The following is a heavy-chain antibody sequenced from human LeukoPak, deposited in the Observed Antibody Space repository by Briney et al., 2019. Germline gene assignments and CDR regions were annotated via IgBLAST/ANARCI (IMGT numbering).Heavy chain of an antibody. D-gene: IGHD1-26*01. CDR3: AGRSGEGYFDC. CDR1: GFIVSSNY. J-gene: IGHJ4*02. Sequence: GGSLRLSCAASGFIVSSNYMTWVRQAPGKGLEWLSVIYSGGDTYYADSVKGRFTISRDNSKNTLYLQMNSLRAEDTAVYYCAGRSGEGYFDCWGQGTLVTVSS. V-gene: IGHV3-66*01. CDR2: IYSGGDT.